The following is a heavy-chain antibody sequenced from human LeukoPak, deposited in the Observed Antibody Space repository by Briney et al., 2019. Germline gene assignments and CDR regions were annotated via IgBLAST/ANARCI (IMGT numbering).Heavy chain of an antibody. D-gene: IGHD5-24*01. CDR2: ISSSGSAR. V-gene: IGHV3-11*01. Sequence: PGGSLRLSCAASGFTFSDYYMSWIRQAPGKGLEWVSYISSSGSARYYADSVKGRFTISRDNAKKSLDLQMNSLRAEDTAVYYSARGGFNYGAFDIWGQGTMVTVSS. J-gene: IGHJ3*02. CDR3: ARGGFNYGAFDI. CDR1: GFTFSDYY.